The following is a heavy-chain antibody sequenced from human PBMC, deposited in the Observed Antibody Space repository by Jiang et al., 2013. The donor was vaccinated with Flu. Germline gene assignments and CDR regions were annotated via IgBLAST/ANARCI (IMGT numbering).Heavy chain of an antibody. D-gene: IGHD3-22*01. J-gene: IGHJ6*02. CDR3: ARERYFDASGYYYYYYGMDV. CDR2: IYSDGST. CDR1: GLTVSINY. Sequence: VQLLESGGGLVQPGESLRLSCAGSGLTVSINYMSWVRQAPGKGLEWVSIIYSDGSTYYADSVKGRFTISRQKSNNMLYLQMNSLRAEDTAVYYCARERYFDASGYYYYYYGMDVWGQGTTVTVSS. V-gene: IGHV3-53*04.